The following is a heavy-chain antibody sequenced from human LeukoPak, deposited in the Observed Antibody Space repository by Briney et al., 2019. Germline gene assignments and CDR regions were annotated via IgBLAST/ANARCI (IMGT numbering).Heavy chain of an antibody. CDR1: GFTFSSYA. CDR3: AKDPYYYDSSALEVAFDI. D-gene: IGHD3-22*01. J-gene: IGHJ3*02. V-gene: IGHV3-23*01. Sequence: PGGSLRLSCAASGFTFSSYAMSWVRQAPGKGLEWVSAIRGSGGSTYYADSVKGRFTISRDNSKNTLYLQMNSLRAEDTAVYYCAKDPYYYDSSALEVAFDIWGQGTMVTVSS. CDR2: IRGSGGST.